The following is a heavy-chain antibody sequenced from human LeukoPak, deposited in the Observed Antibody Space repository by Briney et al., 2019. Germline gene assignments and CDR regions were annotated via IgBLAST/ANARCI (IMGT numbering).Heavy chain of an antibody. D-gene: IGHD3-10*01. CDR2: INPNSGGT. J-gene: IGHJ4*02. CDR3: ARDGTYGSGSYPPY. Sequence: ASVKVSCKASGYTFTGYYMHWVRQAPGQGLEWMGWINPNSGGTNYAQKFQGWVTMTRDTSISTAYMELNRLRSDDTAVYYCARDGTYGSGSYPPYWGQGTLVTVSS. CDR1: GYTFTGYY. V-gene: IGHV1-2*04.